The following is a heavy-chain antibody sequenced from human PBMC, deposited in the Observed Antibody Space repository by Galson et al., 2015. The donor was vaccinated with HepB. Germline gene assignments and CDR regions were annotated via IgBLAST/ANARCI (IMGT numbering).Heavy chain of an antibody. Sequence: SVKVSCKASGGTFSSYAISWVRQAPGQGLEWMGGIIPIFGTANYAQKFQGRVTITADESTSTAYMELSSLRSEDTAVYYCASRSDFWSGPNYYYYMDVWGKGTTVTVSS. D-gene: IGHD3-3*01. CDR1: GGTFSSYA. CDR2: IIPIFGTA. V-gene: IGHV1-69*13. CDR3: ASRSDFWSGPNYYYYMDV. J-gene: IGHJ6*03.